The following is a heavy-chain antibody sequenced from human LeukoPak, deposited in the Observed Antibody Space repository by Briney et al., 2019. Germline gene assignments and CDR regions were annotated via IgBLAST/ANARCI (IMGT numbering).Heavy chain of an antibody. CDR3: ARDAVEMATKKKTYFDY. D-gene: IGHD5-24*01. CDR1: GFTFSSYS. CDR2: ISSSSSYI. J-gene: IGHJ4*02. V-gene: IGHV3-21*01. Sequence: PGGSLRLSCAASGFTFSSYSMNWVRQAPGRGLEWVSSISSSSSYIYYADSVKGRFTISRDNAKNSLYLQMNSLRAEDTAVYYCARDAVEMATKKKTYFDYWGQGTLVTVSS.